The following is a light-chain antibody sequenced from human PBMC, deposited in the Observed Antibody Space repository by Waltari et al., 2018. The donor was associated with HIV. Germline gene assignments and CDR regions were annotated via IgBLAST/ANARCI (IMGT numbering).Light chain of an antibody. V-gene: IGKV2-28*01. CDR1: QSLLHSKGYNY. CDR2: LGS. Sequence: IVMTQSPLSLSVNPGEPAAISCRSSQSLLHSKGYNYLVWYLQKPGQSPQLLINLGSNRASGVPDRFSGSGSDTTITLKISTVEADDVGGYYCMQALQTPPTFGQGTKVEIK. J-gene: IGKJ1*01. CDR3: MQALQTPPT.